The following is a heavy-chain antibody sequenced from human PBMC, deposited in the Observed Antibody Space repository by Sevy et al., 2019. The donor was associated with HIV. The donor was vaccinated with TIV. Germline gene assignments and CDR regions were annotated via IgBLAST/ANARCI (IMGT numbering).Heavy chain of an antibody. V-gene: IGHV1-18*01. CDR3: ARGKWFDH. J-gene: IGHJ5*02. CDR1: GYTFSDYG. CDR2: ISTYNGNT. Sequence: ASVTVSCKTSGYTFSDYGIGWVRQAPGHGLEWMGWISTYNGNTNYAQSFQDRVTMSTDRTTDTAYMELTNLRSDDTAVYYCARGKWFDHWGHGTLVTVSS.